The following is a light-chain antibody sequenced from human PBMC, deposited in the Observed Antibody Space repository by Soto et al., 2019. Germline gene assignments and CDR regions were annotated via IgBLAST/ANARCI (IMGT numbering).Light chain of an antibody. CDR3: QQYNSYWT. CDR1: QSVSGW. V-gene: IGKV1-5*03. CDR2: KAS. J-gene: IGKJ1*01. Sequence: IQVSHSPSALSASVGDTVTVTCRASQSVSGWLAWYQQKPGKAPKLLIYKASSLESGVPSRFSGSGSGTEFTLTISSLQPDDFATYYCQQYNSYWTFGQGTKVDIK.